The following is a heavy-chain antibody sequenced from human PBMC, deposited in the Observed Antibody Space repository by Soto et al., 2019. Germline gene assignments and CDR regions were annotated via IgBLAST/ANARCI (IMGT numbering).Heavy chain of an antibody. V-gene: IGHV4-31*02. D-gene: IGHD2-21*02. Sequence: PSETLSLTCTVSGGSITSGAYYWSWISQHPGKGLEWIGHIHYTGTTYYNPSLKSRVTISVDTSKNQFSLKLSSVTAADTAVYFCAGDARTTCGGDCGSYYYYNLDVWGQGTTVTVSS. CDR3: AGDARTTCGGDCGSYYYYNLDV. J-gene: IGHJ6*02. CDR1: GGSITSGAYY. CDR2: IHYTGTT.